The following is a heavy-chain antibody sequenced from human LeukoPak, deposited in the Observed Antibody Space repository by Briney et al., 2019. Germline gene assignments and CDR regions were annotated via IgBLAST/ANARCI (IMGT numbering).Heavy chain of an antibody. CDR2: ISGSGSTI. D-gene: IGHD6-19*01. CDR3: ARLDASGLDY. Sequence: GGSLRLSCAASGFTFSSYEMNWVRQAPGKGLEWVSYISGSGSTIYYADSVKGRFSISRDNAKNSLYLQMNSLRAGDTAVYYCARLDASGLDYWGQGTLVTVSS. V-gene: IGHV3-48*03. CDR1: GFTFSSYE. J-gene: IGHJ4*02.